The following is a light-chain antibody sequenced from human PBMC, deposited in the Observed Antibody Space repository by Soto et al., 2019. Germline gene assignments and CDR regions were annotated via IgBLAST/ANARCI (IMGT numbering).Light chain of an antibody. J-gene: IGKJ2*01. CDR2: DAS. CDR1: QSVGTY. V-gene: IGKV3-11*01. CDR3: QRRGT. Sequence: EIVLTQSPDTLSLSPGERATLSCRASQSVGTYLAWYQQKPGQPPRLLIYDASNRATGVPARFSGSGSGTDFTLTISSLEPEDFELYYCQRRGTFGQGTKLEIK.